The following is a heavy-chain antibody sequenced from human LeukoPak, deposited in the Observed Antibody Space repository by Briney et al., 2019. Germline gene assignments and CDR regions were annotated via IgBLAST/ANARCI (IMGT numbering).Heavy chain of an antibody. J-gene: IGHJ6*02. Sequence: ASVKVSCKASGYTFTGYYMHWVRQAPGQGLEWMGWINPNSGGTNYAQKFQGRVTMTRDTSISTAYMELSRLRSDDTAVYYCARARVVPADYYYGMDVWGQGTTVTVSS. D-gene: IGHD2-2*01. CDR2: INPNSGGT. CDR3: ARARVVPADYYYGMDV. V-gene: IGHV1-2*02. CDR1: GYTFTGYY.